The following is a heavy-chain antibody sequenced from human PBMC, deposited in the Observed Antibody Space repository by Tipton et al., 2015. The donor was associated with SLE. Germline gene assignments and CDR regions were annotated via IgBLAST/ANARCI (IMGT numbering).Heavy chain of an antibody. CDR3: ARDSPNAKSIAARGGGFDY. J-gene: IGHJ4*02. V-gene: IGHV4-59*01. CDR2: IYYSGST. CDR1: GGSISSYY. Sequence: TLSLTCTVSGGSISSYYWSWIRQPPGKGLEWIGYIYYSGSTNYNPSLKSRVTISVDTSKNQFSLKLSSVTAADTAVYYCARDSPNAKSIAARGGGFDYWGQGTLVTVSS. D-gene: IGHD6-6*01.